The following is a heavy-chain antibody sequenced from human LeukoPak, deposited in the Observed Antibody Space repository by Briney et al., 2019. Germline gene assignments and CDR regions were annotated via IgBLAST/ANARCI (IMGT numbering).Heavy chain of an antibody. V-gene: IGHV4-59*08. J-gene: IGHJ6*02. CDR3: ARHQLLWFGDLGSYYYGMDV. Sequence: SETLSLTCTVSGGSIRSYYWSWIRQPPGKGLEWIGYIYYSGSTNYNPSLKSRVTISVDTSKNQFSLKLSSVTAADTAVYYCARHQLLWFGDLGSYYYGMDVWGQGTTVTVSS. CDR1: GGSIRSYY. D-gene: IGHD3-10*01. CDR2: IYYSGST.